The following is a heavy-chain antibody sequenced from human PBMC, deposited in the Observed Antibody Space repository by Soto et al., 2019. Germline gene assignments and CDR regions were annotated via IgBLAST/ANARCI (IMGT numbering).Heavy chain of an antibody. D-gene: IGHD6-19*01. CDR3: ARERVRSSAWYLFDY. CDR2: IYYSGST. J-gene: IGHJ4*02. Sequence: SETLSLTCTVSGGSISSYYWSWIQQPPGKGLEWIGYIYYSGSTNYNPSLKSRVTISIDTSKNQFSLKLSSVTAADTAVYYCARERVRSSAWYLFDYWGQGTLVTVSS. CDR1: GGSISSYY. V-gene: IGHV4-59*01.